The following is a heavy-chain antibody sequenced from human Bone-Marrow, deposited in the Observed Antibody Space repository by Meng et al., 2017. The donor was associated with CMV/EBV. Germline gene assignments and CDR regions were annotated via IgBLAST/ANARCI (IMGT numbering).Heavy chain of an antibody. CDR1: GGTFSSYA. CDR2: IIPIFGTA. V-gene: IGHV1-69*05. J-gene: IGHJ6*02. CDR3: ARDPASRYSGLTSYYYYGMDV. Sequence: SVKVSCKASGGTFSSYAISWVRQAPGQGLEWMGGIIPIFGTANYAQKFQGRVTITTDESTSTAYMELSSLRSEDTAVYYCARDPASRYSGLTSYYYYGMDVWGQGTTGTVS. D-gene: IGHD5-12*01.